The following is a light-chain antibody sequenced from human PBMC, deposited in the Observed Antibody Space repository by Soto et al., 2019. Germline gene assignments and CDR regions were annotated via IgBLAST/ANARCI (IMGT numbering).Light chain of an antibody. Sequence: ETVMTQSPATLSVSPGERATLSCRASQSVGSNLAWYQQKPGQAPRLLIYGASTRATGIPARFSGSGSGTEFILIISRLQDEDVVVYFCQQYDYSPLTFGGGTKVEI. V-gene: IGKV3-15*01. CDR2: GAS. CDR1: QSVGSN. CDR3: QQYDYSPLT. J-gene: IGKJ4*01.